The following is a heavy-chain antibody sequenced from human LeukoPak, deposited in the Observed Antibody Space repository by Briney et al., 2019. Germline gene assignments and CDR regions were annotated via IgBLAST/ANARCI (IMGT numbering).Heavy chain of an antibody. CDR1: GFTFSSYV. CDR3: AKSRGGSYLLDY. CDR2: IQFDGINK. V-gene: IGHV3-30*02. D-gene: IGHD1-26*01. J-gene: IGHJ4*02. Sequence: PGGSLRLSCAASGFTFSSYVMHWVRQAPGKGLEWVAFIQFDGINKYYADSVKGRFTISRDNSKNTLYLQMNSLRAEDTAVYYCAKSRGGSYLLDYWGQGTLVTVSS.